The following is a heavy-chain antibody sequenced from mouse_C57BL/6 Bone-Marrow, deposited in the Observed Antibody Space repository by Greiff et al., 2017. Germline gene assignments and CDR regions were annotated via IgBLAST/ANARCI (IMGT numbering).Heavy chain of an antibody. Sequence: QVQLQQSGAELARPGASVKLSCKASGYTFTSYGISWVKQRTGQGLEWIGEIYPRSGNNYYNEKFKGKATLTADKSSSTAYMELRSLTSDDTAVYFCARRRVLGRDDWGQGTTLTVSS. D-gene: IGHD4-1*01. V-gene: IGHV1-81*01. CDR2: IYPRSGNN. CDR3: ARRRVLGRDD. J-gene: IGHJ2*01. CDR1: GYTFTSYG.